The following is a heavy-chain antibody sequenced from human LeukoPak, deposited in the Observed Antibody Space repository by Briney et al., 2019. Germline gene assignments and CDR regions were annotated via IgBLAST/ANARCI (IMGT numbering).Heavy chain of an antibody. D-gene: IGHD3-22*01. Sequence: SETLSLTCSVSGGSISSYYWSWIRQPPGKGLEWIGYIYNGGSTNSNPSLKSRVTISVDTSKNQFSLKLSSVTAADTAVYYCAREWGYDSSGQIDYWGQGTLVTVSS. CDR1: GGSISSYY. V-gene: IGHV4-59*01. J-gene: IGHJ4*02. CDR2: IYNGGST. CDR3: AREWGYDSSGQIDY.